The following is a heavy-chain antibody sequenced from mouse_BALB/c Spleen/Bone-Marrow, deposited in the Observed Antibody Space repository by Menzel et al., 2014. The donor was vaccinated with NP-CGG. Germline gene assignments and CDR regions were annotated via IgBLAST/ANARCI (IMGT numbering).Heavy chain of an antibody. J-gene: IGHJ3*01. V-gene: IGHV5-12-2*01. CDR1: GFTFSNYT. CDR3: ARRYDYGYGPFAY. D-gene: IGHD1-2*01. CDR2: ISNGGGTT. Sequence: EVMLVESGGGLVQPGGSLKLSCAASGFTFSNYTMSWIRQTPEKRLEWVAYISNGGGTTYYPDTVKGRFTISRDNAKNTLYLQMSSLKSEDTAMYYCARRYDYGYGPFAYWGQGTLATVSA.